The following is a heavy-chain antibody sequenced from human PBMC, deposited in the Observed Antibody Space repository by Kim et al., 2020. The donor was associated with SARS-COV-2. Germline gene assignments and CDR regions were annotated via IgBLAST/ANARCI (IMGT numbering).Heavy chain of an antibody. D-gene: IGHD6-6*01. Sequence: DSVKGRFTITRDNSKNPLYLQLNSLRAEDTAVYYCARATGPYTSSSGIYDYWGQGTLVSVSS. J-gene: IGHJ4*02. CDR3: ARATGPYTSSSGIYDY. V-gene: IGHV3-30*01.